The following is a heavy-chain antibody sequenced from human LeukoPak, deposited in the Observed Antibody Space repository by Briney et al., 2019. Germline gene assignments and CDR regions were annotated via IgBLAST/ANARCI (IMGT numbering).Heavy chain of an antibody. J-gene: IGHJ6*03. Sequence: SETLSLTCTVSGNSISSGDNYWSWIRQPAGKGLEWIGRIYTSGSTNYNPSLKSRVTMSVDTSKNQFSLRLSSVTAADTAVYYCARGGYYYYYMDVWGKGTTVTISS. V-gene: IGHV4-61*02. CDR2: IYTSGST. CDR1: GNSISSGDNY. CDR3: ARGGYYYYYMDV.